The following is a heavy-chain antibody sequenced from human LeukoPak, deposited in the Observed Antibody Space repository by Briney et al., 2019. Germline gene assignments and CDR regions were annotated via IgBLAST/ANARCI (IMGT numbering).Heavy chain of an antibody. D-gene: IGHD3-10*01. CDR1: GASVTMGSYY. CDR3: ARVPTYYYAYLHYFDY. J-gene: IGHJ4*02. CDR2: FHFSGST. Sequence: SETLSLTCSVSGASVTMGSYYWAWIRQPPGKGLEWIGTFHFSGSTYYNPSLKSRVTISVDTSKNQFSLKLSSVTAADTAVYYCARVPTYYYAYLHYFDYWGQGTLVTVSS. V-gene: IGHV4-39*07.